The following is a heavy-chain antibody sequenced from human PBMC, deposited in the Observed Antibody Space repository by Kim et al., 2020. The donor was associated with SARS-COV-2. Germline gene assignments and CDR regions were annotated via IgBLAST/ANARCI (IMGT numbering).Heavy chain of an antibody. CDR2: INHSGST. J-gene: IGHJ4*02. CDR3: ARGMATTVVKSVYFDY. D-gene: IGHD4-17*01. V-gene: IGHV4-34*01. CDR1: GGSFSGYY. Sequence: SETLSLTCAVYGGSFSGYYWSWIRQPPGKGLEWIGEINHSGSTNYNPSLKSRVTISVDTYKNQFSLKLSSVTAADTAVYYCARGMATTVVKSVYFDYWGQGTLVTVSS.